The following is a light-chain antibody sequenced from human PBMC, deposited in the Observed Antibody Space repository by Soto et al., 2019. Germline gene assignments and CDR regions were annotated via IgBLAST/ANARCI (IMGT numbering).Light chain of an antibody. CDR3: QQYGRSLRT. CDR1: QSVSSSY. CDR2: CAS. J-gene: IGKJ1*01. Sequence: EIVLTQSPGTLSLSPGERATLSCRASQSVSSSYLAWYQQKPGQAPRLLIYCASSRATGIPDRFSGSGSGTDFTLTISRLEPEDFAVYYCQQYGRSLRTFGQGTKVEIK. V-gene: IGKV3-20*01.